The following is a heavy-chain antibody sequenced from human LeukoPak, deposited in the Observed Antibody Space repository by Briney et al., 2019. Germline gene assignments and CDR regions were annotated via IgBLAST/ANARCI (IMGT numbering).Heavy chain of an antibody. V-gene: IGHV3-64D*06. J-gene: IGHJ4*02. D-gene: IGHD2-2*01. Sequence: GGSLRLSCSASEFTFSNSAMHWVRQAPGKGLEYVSAISNNGDGTYYADSVKGRFTISRDNSKNTLYLQMSSLRAEDTAVYYCVKPGYCSSTSCYAPFDYWGQGTLVTVSS. CDR2: ISNNGDGT. CDR3: VKPGYCSSTSCYAPFDY. CDR1: EFTFSNSA.